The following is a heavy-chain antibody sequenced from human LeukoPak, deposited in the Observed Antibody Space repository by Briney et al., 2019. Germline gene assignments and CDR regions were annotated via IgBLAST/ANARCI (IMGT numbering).Heavy chain of an antibody. CDR3: ARYNSMFRGVTTSDY. J-gene: IGHJ4*02. CDR2: SAYNGNT. Sequence: GASVKVSCKASGYTFTNYGFNWVGQAPGQGLEWMGNSAYNGNTNYAQKFQDRVTMTTDTSTSTAYMELRSLRSDDTAVYYCARYNSMFRGVTTSDYWGQGTLVTVSS. CDR1: GYTFTNYG. D-gene: IGHD3-10*01. V-gene: IGHV1-18*01.